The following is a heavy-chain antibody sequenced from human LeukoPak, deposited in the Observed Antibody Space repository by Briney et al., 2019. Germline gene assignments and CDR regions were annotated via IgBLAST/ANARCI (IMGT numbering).Heavy chain of an antibody. CDR1: GVSMCSGGYS. CDR2: IYHSGSS. V-gene: IGHV4-30-2*01. CDR3: VSAYCGGDCYHSPLAN. J-gene: IGHJ4*02. Sequence: SETLSLTCAVSGVSMCSGGYSWSWVRQAPGKGLEWIGYIYHSGSSYYNPSLKSRVTIPMDRSKNQVSLRLTSLTAADTAVYYCVSAYCGGDCYHSPLANWGPGILVIVSS. D-gene: IGHD2-21*02.